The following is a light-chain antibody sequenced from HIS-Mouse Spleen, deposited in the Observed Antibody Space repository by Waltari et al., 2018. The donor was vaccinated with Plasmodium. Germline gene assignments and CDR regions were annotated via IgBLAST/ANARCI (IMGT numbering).Light chain of an antibody. CDR3: QQYNNWSFT. V-gene: IGKV3-15*01. Sequence: EIVMTQSPATLSVSPGERATLSCRARQSVSSNLAWYQQKPGQSPRLLIYGASTRATGIPARFCGSGSGTEFTLTISSLQSEDFAVYYCQQYNNWSFTFGPGTKVDIK. CDR1: QSVSSN. CDR2: GAS. J-gene: IGKJ3*01.